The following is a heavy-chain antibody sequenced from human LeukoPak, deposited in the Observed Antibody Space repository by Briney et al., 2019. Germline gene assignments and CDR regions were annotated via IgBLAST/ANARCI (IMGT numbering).Heavy chain of an antibody. J-gene: IGHJ3*02. V-gene: IGHV1-8*01. D-gene: IGHD2-15*01. CDR3: ARGLVVLAATSWAFDI. Sequence: GASVKVSCKASGYTFTTYDINWVRQATGQGLEWMGWMNPNSGNTGYAQKFQGRVTMTRNTSISTAYMELSGLRSEDTAVYYCARGLVVLAATSWAFDIWGHGTMVTVSS. CDR2: MNPNSGNT. CDR1: GYTFTTYD.